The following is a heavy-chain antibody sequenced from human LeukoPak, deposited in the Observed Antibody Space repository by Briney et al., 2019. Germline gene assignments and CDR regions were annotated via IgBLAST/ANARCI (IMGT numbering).Heavy chain of an antibody. CDR2: IYYSGST. CDR1: GGSISSYY. CDR3: ARCEYSGSYKGASWFDP. V-gene: IGHV4-59*01. D-gene: IGHD1-26*01. Sequence: PSETLFLTCTVSGGSISSYYWSWIRQPPGKGLEWIGYIYYSGSTNYNPSLKSRVTISVDTSKNQFSLKLSSVTAADTAVYYCARCEYSGSYKGASWFDPWGQGTLVTVSS. J-gene: IGHJ5*02.